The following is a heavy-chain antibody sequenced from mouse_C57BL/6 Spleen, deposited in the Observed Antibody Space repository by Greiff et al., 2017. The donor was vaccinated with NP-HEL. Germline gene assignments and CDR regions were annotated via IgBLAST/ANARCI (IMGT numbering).Heavy chain of an antibody. Sequence: QVQLQQPGAELVRPGSSVKLSCKASGYTFTSYWMDWVKQRPGQGLEWIGNIYPSDSETHYNQKFKDKATLTVDQSSSTAYMQLRSLTSEDSGVYYCARWGGTGDWGQGTTLTVSS. J-gene: IGHJ2*01. CDR1: GYTFTSYW. V-gene: IGHV1-61*01. D-gene: IGHD3-1*01. CDR2: IYPSDSET. CDR3: ARWGGTGD.